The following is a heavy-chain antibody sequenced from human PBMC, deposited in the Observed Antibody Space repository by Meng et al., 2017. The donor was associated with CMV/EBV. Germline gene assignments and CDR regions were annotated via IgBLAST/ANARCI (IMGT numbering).Heavy chain of an antibody. CDR2: IIPIFGTA. CDR3: ARNQPSRGWSHEDY. CDR1: GGTFSRYA. J-gene: IGHJ4*02. V-gene: IGHV1-69*12. Sequence: QVHLLQFGGGVERPGSSVEVSCKASGGTFSRYASRWVRQAPGQGLEWMGGIIPIFGTANYAQKFQGRVTITADESTSTAYMELSSLRSEDTAVYYCARNQPSRGWSHEDYWGQGTLVTVSS. D-gene: IGHD2-15*01.